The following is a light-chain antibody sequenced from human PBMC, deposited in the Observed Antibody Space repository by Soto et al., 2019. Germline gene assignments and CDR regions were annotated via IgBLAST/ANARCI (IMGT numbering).Light chain of an antibody. CDR3: QSYDNSLSGVI. CDR1: SSNIGAGYD. Sequence: QSVLTQTPSVSGAPGQKITMSCTGSSSNIGAGYDVHWYQQLPGAAPRLIIYADNNRPSGVPDRFSASNSGTSASLAITGLQGEDEAVYYCQSYDNSLSGVIFGAGTKLTVL. V-gene: IGLV1-40*01. J-gene: IGLJ2*01. CDR2: ADN.